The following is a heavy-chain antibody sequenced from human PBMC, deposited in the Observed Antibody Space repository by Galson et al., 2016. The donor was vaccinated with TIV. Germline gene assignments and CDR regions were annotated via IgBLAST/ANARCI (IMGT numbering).Heavy chain of an antibody. J-gene: IGHJ4*02. D-gene: IGHD3-22*01. CDR2: INPNSGGT. CDR1: GYTFTGYY. CDR3: ARDDGSTSGSNF. V-gene: IGHV1-2*02. Sequence: SVKVSCKASGYTFTGYYIHWVRQAPGQGLEWMGWINPNSGGTIYAQKFQGRVTMTRDTSISTAFMEVKKLRYDDTALYFCARDDGSTSGSNFWGQGTLVTVSS.